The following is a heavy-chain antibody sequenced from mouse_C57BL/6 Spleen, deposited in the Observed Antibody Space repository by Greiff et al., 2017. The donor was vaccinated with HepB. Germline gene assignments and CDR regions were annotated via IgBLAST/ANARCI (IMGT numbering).Heavy chain of an antibody. D-gene: IGHD2-4*01. Sequence: EVKLMESGPGLVKPSQSLSLTCSVTGYSITSGYYWNWIRQFPGNKLEWMGYISYDGSNNYNPSLKNRISITRDTSKNQLFLKLNSVTTEDTATYYCAREGLPYYCDYWGQGTTLTVSS. CDR3: AREGLPYYCDY. CDR1: GYSITSGYY. V-gene: IGHV3-6*01. J-gene: IGHJ2*01. CDR2: ISYDGSN.